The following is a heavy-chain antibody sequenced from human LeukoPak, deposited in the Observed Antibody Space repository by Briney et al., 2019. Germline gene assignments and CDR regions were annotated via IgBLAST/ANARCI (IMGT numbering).Heavy chain of an antibody. CDR3: ARMKGAAAATFEF. J-gene: IGHJ4*02. CDR2: IKPDGSET. CDR1: RFTFSNHY. V-gene: IGHV3-7*03. Sequence: SGGSLKLSCVASRFTFSNHYMSWVRQAPGKGLEWVATIKPDGSETFYVDSVKGRFTISRDNAKNSLYLDMTSLRGEDTAVYYCARMKGAAAATFEFWGQGSLVTVSS. D-gene: IGHD6-13*01.